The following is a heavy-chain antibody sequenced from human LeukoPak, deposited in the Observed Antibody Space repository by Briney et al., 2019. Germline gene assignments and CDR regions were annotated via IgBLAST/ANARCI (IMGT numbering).Heavy chain of an antibody. D-gene: IGHD2-21*02. Sequence: GGSLRLSCAASGFTFSGYSMNWVRQAPGKGLEWVSSISSSSSYIYYADSVKGRFTISRDNAKNSLYLQMNSLRAEDTAVYYCAKDLERHIVVVTASAVDYWGQGTLVTVSS. V-gene: IGHV3-21*01. CDR3: AKDLERHIVVVTASAVDY. CDR2: ISSSSSYI. CDR1: GFTFSGYS. J-gene: IGHJ4*02.